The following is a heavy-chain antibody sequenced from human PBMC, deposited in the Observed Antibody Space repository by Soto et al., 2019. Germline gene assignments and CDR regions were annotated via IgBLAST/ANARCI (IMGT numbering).Heavy chain of an antibody. V-gene: IGHV1-8*02. CDR2: MNPGSGKT. CDR3: ARMASSGTLNWFDP. J-gene: IGHJ5*02. CDR1: GYTFINYD. Sequence: ASVKVSCKASGYTFINYDISWVRQATGQGLEWMGWMNPGSGKTGYANKFQGRVTMTRDASTSTAHLELSSLTSEDTAVYYCARMASSGTLNWFDPWGQGTLVTVSS.